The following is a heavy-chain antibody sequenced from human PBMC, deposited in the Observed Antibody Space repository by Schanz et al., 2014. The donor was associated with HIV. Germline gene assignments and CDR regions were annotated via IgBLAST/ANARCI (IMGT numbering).Heavy chain of an antibody. D-gene: IGHD3-10*01. CDR3: ARGGMVRGLGLDS. V-gene: IGHV3-23*04. CDR1: GITFSSYA. Sequence: EVQLVESGGGLVKPGGSLRLSCAASGITFSSYAMSWVRQAPGKGLEWVSALSGSGGNTYYADSVKGRFTISRDNSKNTVHLHMNRLRAEDTALYYCARGGMVRGLGLDSWGQGTLVTVSS. J-gene: IGHJ4*02. CDR2: LSGSGGNT.